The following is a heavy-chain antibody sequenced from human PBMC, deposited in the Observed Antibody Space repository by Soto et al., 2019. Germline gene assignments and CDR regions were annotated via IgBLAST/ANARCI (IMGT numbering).Heavy chain of an antibody. CDR3: ARDTYIVVVVAAKAQRLDGMDV. V-gene: IGHV3-33*01. D-gene: IGHD2-15*01. CDR2: IWYDGSNK. CDR1: GFTFSSYG. Sequence: QVQLVESGGGVVQPGRSLRLSCAASGFTFSSYGMHWVRQAPGKGLEWVAVIWYDGSNKYYADSVKGRFTISRDNSKNTLYLQMNDLRAEDTAVYYCARDTYIVVVVAAKAQRLDGMDVWGQGTTVTVSS. J-gene: IGHJ6*02.